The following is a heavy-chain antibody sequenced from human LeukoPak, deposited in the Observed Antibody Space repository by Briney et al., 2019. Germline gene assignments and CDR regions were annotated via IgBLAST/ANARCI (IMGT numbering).Heavy chain of an antibody. Sequence: SETLSLTCTVSGGSISSHYWSWIRQPPGKGLEWLGYIYYSGSTNYNPSLKSRVTISVDTSKNQFSLKLSSLTAPDPAVYYFVGVGGSYNVHFDYWAREPWSPSPQ. D-gene: IGHD1-26*01. CDR3: VGVGGSYNVHFDY. V-gene: IGHV4-59*11. CDR2: IYYSGST. J-gene: IGHJ4*02. CDR1: GGSISSHY.